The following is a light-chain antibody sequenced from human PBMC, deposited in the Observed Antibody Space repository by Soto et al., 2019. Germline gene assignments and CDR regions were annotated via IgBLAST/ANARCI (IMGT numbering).Light chain of an antibody. CDR1: SSDVGYYDY. J-gene: IGLJ1*01. Sequence: QSALTQPASVSGSPGQSITISCTGSSSDVGYYDYVSWYQLHPGKAPKLMVFEVSNRPSGASYRFSGSKSGNTASLTISGLQAEDEADYFCSSYSISTAYLFGTGTKVTVL. CDR3: SSYSISTAYL. CDR2: EVS. V-gene: IGLV2-14*01.